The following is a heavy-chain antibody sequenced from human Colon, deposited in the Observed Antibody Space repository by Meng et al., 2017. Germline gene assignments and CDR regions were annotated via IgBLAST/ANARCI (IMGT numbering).Heavy chain of an antibody. CDR2: IKPDGSEK. CDR3: ARYYSSSRGGRMDY. J-gene: IGHJ4*02. CDR1: GFTFSSYW. Sequence: SLKISCAASGFTFSSYWMSWVRQAPGKGLEWVANIKPDGSEKYNVDSVKGRFTISRDNAKNSLYLQMNTLRAEDTAVYYCARYYSSSRGGRMDYWGQGTLVTVSS. D-gene: IGHD6-6*01. V-gene: IGHV3-7*01.